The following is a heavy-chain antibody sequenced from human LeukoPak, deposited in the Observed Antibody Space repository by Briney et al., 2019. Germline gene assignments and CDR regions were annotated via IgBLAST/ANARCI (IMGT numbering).Heavy chain of an antibody. CDR2: INPSGGST. Sequence: ASVKVSCKASGYTFTSYYMHWVRQAPGQGLEWMGIINPSGGSTSYAQKFQGRVTMTRGMSTSTVYMELSSLRSEDTAVYYCARVLGRYYDSSGFGYWGQGTLVTVSS. V-gene: IGHV1-46*01. J-gene: IGHJ4*02. D-gene: IGHD3-22*01. CDR1: GYTFTSYY. CDR3: ARVLGRYYDSSGFGY.